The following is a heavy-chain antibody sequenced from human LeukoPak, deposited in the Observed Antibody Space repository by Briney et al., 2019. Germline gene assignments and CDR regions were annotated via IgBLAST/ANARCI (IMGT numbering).Heavy chain of an antibody. Sequence: SETLSLTCSVSGYSITSGYYWGWIRQPPGKGLEWIGRINYSGSTYYNPSLKSRVTISVDTSRNQFSLRLSSVTAADTAVYYCARDSQGATVTQPLHYFNYWGQGTLVTVSS. CDR2: INYSGST. V-gene: IGHV4-38-2*02. CDR3: ARDSQGATVTQPLHYFNY. CDR1: GYSITSGYY. J-gene: IGHJ4*02. D-gene: IGHD4-17*01.